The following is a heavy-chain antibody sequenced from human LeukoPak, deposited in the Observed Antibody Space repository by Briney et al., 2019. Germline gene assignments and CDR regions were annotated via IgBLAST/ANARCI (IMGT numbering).Heavy chain of an antibody. CDR3: ARTRDYYDSSGYYGVRANFDY. V-gene: IGHV1-69*05. CDR2: IIPIFGTA. J-gene: IGHJ4*02. CDR1: GGTFSSNA. D-gene: IGHD3-22*01. Sequence: GASVKVSCKXSGGTFSSNAISWVRQAPRQGLEWMGGIIPIFGTANYAQKFQGRVTITTDESTSTAYMELSSLRSEDTAVYYCARTRDYYDSSGYYGVRANFDYWGQGTLVTVSS.